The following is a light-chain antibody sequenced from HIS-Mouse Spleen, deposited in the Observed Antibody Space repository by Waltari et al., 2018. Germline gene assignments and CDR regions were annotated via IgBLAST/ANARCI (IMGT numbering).Light chain of an antibody. V-gene: IGLV2-11*01. J-gene: IGLJ2*01. Sequence: QSALTQPRSVSGSPGQSVTLPCTGTSSDVGGYNYVSWYQQHPGKAPKLMIYDVSKRPSGVPDRFSGSKSGNTASLTISGLQAEDEADYYCCSYAGSYPVVFGGGTKLTVL. CDR1: SSDVGGYNY. CDR2: DVS. CDR3: CSYAGSYPVV.